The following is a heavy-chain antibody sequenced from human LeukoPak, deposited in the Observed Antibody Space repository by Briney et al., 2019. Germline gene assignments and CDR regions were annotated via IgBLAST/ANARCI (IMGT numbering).Heavy chain of an antibody. V-gene: IGHV1-69*01. CDR2: IIPIFGTA. Sequence: GSSVKVSCKASGGTFSSYAISWVRQAPGQGLEWMGGIIPIFGTANYAQKFQGRVTITADESTSTAYMELSSLRPEDTAVYYCASPPEPNYDFWSGQGIYYYYGMDVWGQGTTVTVSS. J-gene: IGHJ6*02. CDR1: GGTFSSYA. D-gene: IGHD3-3*01. CDR3: ASPPEPNYDFWSGQGIYYYYGMDV.